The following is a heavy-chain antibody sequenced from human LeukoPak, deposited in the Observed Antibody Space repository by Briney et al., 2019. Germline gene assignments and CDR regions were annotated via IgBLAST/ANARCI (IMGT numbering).Heavy chain of an antibody. J-gene: IGHJ3*02. CDR1: GGSISSGDYY. CDR3: ARDASYSGSYSDAFDI. V-gene: IGHV4-61*02. Sequence: SETLSLTCTVSGGSISSGDYYWNWIRQPAGRGLEWIGRIYTSGTSTYNPSLESRVTISMDTSQNQFSVNLSGVTATDTAVYYCARDASYSGSYSDAFDIWGQGTMVTVSS. D-gene: IGHD1-26*01. CDR2: IYTSGTS.